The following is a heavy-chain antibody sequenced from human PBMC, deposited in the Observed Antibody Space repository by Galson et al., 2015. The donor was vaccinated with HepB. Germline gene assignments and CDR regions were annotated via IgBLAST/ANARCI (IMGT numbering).Heavy chain of an antibody. V-gene: IGHV3-53*01. CDR1: GFSVYSNY. Sequence: SLRLSCAASGFSVYSNYMSWARQAPGKGLEWVSVIYSSGSTFYADSVKGRFTISRDTSKNTLYLQLNSLRAEDTAVYYCARALVSGSYYDFDSWGQGTLVTVSS. J-gene: IGHJ4*02. D-gene: IGHD1-26*01. CDR3: ARALVSGSYYDFDS. CDR2: IYSSGST.